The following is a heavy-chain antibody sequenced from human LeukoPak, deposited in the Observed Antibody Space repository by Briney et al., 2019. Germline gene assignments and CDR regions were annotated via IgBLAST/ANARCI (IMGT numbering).Heavy chain of an antibody. V-gene: IGHV3-23*01. CDR1: GFTFSNYA. CDR3: AKWGDYDVLTGYYVPDY. Sequence: PGASLRLSCAASGFTFSNYAMSWVRQAPGEGLEWVSAILGSGGRTYYTDSVKGRFTVSRDNSKSTLYLQMNSLRAEDTALYYCAKWGDYDVLTGYYVPDYWGQGTLVTVSS. CDR2: ILGSGGRT. D-gene: IGHD3-9*01. J-gene: IGHJ4*02.